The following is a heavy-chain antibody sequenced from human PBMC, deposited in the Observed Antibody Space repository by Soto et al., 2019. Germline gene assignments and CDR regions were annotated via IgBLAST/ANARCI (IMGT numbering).Heavy chain of an antibody. D-gene: IGHD6-6*01. CDR1: GFTFSSYA. CDR3: AREEEYSSSWRGHGMDV. V-gene: IGHV3-30-3*01. CDR2: ISYDGSNK. J-gene: IGHJ6*02. Sequence: QVQLVESGGGVVQPGRSLRLSCAASGFTFSSYAMHWVRQAPGKGLEWVAVISYDGSNKYYADSVKGRFTISRDNSKNTLYLQMNSLRAEDTAVYYCAREEEYSSSWRGHGMDVWGQGTTVTVSS.